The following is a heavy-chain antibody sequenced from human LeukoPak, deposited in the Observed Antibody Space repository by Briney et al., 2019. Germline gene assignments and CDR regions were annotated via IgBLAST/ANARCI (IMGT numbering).Heavy chain of an antibody. CDR2: ISGSGGST. D-gene: IGHD3/OR15-3a*01. CDR1: GFTFSSYA. Sequence: PGGSLRLSCAASGFTFSSYAMSWVHQAPGKGLEWVSAISGSGGSTYYADSVKGRFTISRDNSKNTLYLQMNSLRAEDTAVYYCAKDQDWTYYFDYWGQGTLVTVSS. J-gene: IGHJ4*02. CDR3: AKDQDWTYYFDY. V-gene: IGHV3-23*01.